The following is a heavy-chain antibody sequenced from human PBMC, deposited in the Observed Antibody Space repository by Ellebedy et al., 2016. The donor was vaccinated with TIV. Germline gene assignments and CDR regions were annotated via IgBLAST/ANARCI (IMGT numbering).Heavy chain of an antibody. J-gene: IGHJ4*02. D-gene: IGHD3-16*02. CDR1: GFTFSDYS. Sequence: GESLKISCSASGFTFSDYSMLWVRQAPGKGLEYVSAIRSSRGTTYYADSVRGRFTISRDNSRNTLYLQMNSLRAEDTALYYCAKGISSQWELSDHWGQGTLVTVSS. CDR2: IRSSRGTT. V-gene: IGHV3-64*04. CDR3: AKGISSQWELSDH.